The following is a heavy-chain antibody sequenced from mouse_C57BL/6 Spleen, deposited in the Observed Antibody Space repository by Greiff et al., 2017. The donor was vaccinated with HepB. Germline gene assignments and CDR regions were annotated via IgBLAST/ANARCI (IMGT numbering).Heavy chain of an antibody. CDR1: GFTFSDYG. CDR3: ARPRGNYFDY. CDR2: ISSGSSTI. V-gene: IGHV5-17*01. J-gene: IGHJ2*01. Sequence: EVKVVESGGGLVKPGGSLKLSCAASGFTFSDYGMHWVRQAPEKGLEWVAYISSGSSTIYYADTVKGRFTISRDNAKNTLFLQMTSLRSEDTAMYYCARPRGNYFDYGGQGTTLTVSS.